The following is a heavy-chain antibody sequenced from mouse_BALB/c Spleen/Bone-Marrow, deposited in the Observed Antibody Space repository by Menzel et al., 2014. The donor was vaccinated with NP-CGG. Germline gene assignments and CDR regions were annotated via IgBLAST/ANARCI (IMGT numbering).Heavy chain of an antibody. Sequence: VQLKESGAELVKPGASVKLSCTASGFNIKDTYMHWVEQRPEQGLEWIGRIDPANGNTKYDPKFQGKATITADTSSNTAYLQLSSLTSEDTAVYYCATDSSGYLDYWGQGTTLTVSS. CDR3: ATDSSGYLDY. CDR1: GFNIKDTY. D-gene: IGHD3-2*01. V-gene: IGHV14-3*02. CDR2: IDPANGNT. J-gene: IGHJ2*01.